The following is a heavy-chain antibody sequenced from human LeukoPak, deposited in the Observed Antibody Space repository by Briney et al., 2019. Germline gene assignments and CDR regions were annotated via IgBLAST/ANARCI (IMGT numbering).Heavy chain of an antibody. CDR1: GFTVSTFG. D-gene: IGHD3-10*01. CDR3: ARDPSGGMARFDS. J-gene: IGHJ5*01. V-gene: IGHV3-30*02. CDR2: IRSDGSYK. Sequence: GGSLRLSCAASGFTVSTFGMHWVRQAPGKGLEWVAFIRSDGSYKKYVDSVKGRFTIYTDNVKNSLFLQMNSLRTEDTAMYYCARDPSGGMARFDSWGQGTLVAVSP.